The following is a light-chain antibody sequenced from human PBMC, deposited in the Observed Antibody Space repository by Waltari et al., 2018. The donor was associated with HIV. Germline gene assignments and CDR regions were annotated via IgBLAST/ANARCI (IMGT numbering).Light chain of an antibody. CDR1: TSDVAGYNY. V-gene: IGLV2-14*01. J-gene: IGLJ2*01. Sequence: QSALTQPASVSGSPGQSITISCTGTTSDVAGYNYVSWYQQHPGQPPKLMIYEVSNRHSGVSNRFSGSKSGNTASLTISGLQADDEADYYCSSFTSSSTPYVVFGGGTKLTVL. CDR3: SSFTSSSTPYVV. CDR2: EVS.